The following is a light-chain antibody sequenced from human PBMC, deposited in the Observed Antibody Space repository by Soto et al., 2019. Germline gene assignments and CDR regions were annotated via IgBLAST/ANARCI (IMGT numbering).Light chain of an antibody. CDR2: KAS. CDR3: QQYNSYWT. Sequence: DIQMTQSPSTLSASVGDRVTITCRASQSISSWLAWYQQKPGKAPKILIYKASTLKSGVPSRFSGGGSGTEFTLTISSLHPDYFATYYCQQYNSYWTLGQGTKVDIK. V-gene: IGKV1-5*03. J-gene: IGKJ1*01. CDR1: QSISSW.